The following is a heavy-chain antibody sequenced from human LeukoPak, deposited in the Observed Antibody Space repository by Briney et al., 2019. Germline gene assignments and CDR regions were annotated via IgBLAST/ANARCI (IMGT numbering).Heavy chain of an antibody. CDR2: ISSSSSYI. D-gene: IGHD1-26*01. V-gene: IGHV3-21*01. J-gene: IGHJ6*02. Sequence: GGSLRLSCAASGFTFSSYSMNWVRQAPGKGLEWVSSISSSSSYIYYADSVKGRFTISRDNAKNSLYLQMNSLRAEDTAVYYCARDEGGVGAGGYYYGMDVWGQGTTVTVSS. CDR3: ARDEGGVGAGGYYYGMDV. CDR1: GFTFSSYS.